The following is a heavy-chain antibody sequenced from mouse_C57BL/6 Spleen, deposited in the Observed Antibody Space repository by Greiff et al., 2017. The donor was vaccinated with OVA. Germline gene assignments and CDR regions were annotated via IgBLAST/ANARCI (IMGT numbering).Heavy chain of an antibody. J-gene: IGHJ2*01. CDR2: IRNKANGYTT. CDR3: ARYGYYFDY. Sequence: EVMLVESGGGLVQPGGSLSLSCAASGFTFTDYYMSWVRQPPGKALEWLGFIRNKANGYTTEYSASVKGRFTISRDNSQSILYLQMNALRAEDSATYYCARYGYYFDYWGQGTTLTVSS. CDR1: GFTFTDYY. V-gene: IGHV7-3*01.